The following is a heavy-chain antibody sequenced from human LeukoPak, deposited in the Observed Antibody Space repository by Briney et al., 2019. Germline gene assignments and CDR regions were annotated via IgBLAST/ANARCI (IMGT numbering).Heavy chain of an antibody. CDR1: GYSISSSSYY. CDR3: ARRSSLFAIDY. CDR2: IYYSGST. D-gene: IGHD3-16*02. V-gene: IGHV4-39*07. Sequence: SETLSLTCTVSGYSISSSSYYWGWIRQPPGKGLEWIGSIYYSGSTYYNPSLKSRVTISVDTSKNQFSLKLSSVTAADTAVYYCARRSSLFAIDYWGQGTLVTVSS. J-gene: IGHJ4*02.